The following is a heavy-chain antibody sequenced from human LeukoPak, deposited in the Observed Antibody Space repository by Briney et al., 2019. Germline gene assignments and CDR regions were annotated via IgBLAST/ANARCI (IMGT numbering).Heavy chain of an antibody. J-gene: IGHJ4*02. CDR1: GYTFTGYY. V-gene: IGHV1-46*01. D-gene: IGHD3-22*01. CDR3: ARDKSPYYYDSSGYLDY. Sequence: ASVKVSCKASGYTFTGYYMHWVRQAPGQGLEWMGIINPSGGSTSYAQKFQGRVTMTRDMSTSTVYMELSSLRSEDTAVYYCARDKSPYYYDSSGYLDYWGQGTLVTVSS. CDR2: INPSGGST.